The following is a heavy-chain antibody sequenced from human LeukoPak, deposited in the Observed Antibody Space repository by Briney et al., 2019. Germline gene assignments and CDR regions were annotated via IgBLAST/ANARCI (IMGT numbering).Heavy chain of an antibody. CDR1: GFTFRDYY. J-gene: IGHJ2*01. D-gene: IGHD3-10*01. Sequence: GGSLRLSCTASGFTFRDYYVTWIRQAPGKGLEWVANIKHDGSEDYYLDSVKGRFTISRDNAKSSLYLQMNSLRAEDTAVYYCVRYYTRHSWYFDLWGRGTLVTVSS. CDR2: IKHDGSED. V-gene: IGHV3-7*01. CDR3: VRYYTRHSWYFDL.